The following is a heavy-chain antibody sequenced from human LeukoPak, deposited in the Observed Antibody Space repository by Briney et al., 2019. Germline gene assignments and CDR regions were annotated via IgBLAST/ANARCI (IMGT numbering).Heavy chain of an antibody. V-gene: IGHV4-59*08. CDR1: GGSISSYY. CDR3: ARHGSGLLD. CDR2: IYHSGST. Sequence: SETLSLTCTVSGGSISSYYWSWIRQPPGKGLEWIGYIYHSGSTNYNPSLKSRVTISVDTSKNQFPLKLSSVTAADTAVYYCARHGSGLLDWGQGTLVTVSS. J-gene: IGHJ4*02. D-gene: IGHD6-19*01.